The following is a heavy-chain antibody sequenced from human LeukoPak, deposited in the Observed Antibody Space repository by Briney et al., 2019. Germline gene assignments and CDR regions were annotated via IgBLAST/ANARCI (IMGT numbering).Heavy chain of an antibody. V-gene: IGHV4-39*07. D-gene: IGHD1-1*01. CDR3: ARGSTTRLY. J-gene: IGHJ4*02. Sequence: SETLSLTCTVSGGSISSSSYYWGWIRQPPGKGLEWIGSIYYSGGTYYNPSLKSRVTISVDTSKNQFSLKLSSVTAADTAVYYCARGSTTRLYWGQGTLVTVSS. CDR2: IYYSGGT. CDR1: GGSISSSSYY.